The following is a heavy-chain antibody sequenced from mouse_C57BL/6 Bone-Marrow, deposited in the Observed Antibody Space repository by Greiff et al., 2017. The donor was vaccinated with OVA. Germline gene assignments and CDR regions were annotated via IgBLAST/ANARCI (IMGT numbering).Heavy chain of an antibody. CDR2: ISSGSSTI. CDR1: GFTFSDYG. D-gene: IGHD1-1*01. J-gene: IGHJ4*01. Sequence: EVKLVESGGGLVKPGGSLKLSCAASGFTFSDYGMHWVRQAPEKGLEWVAYISSGSSTIYYADTVKGRFTISRDNAKNTLFLQMTSLRSEDTAMYYCASPLLRWDYYAMDYWGQGTSVTVSS. V-gene: IGHV5-17*01. CDR3: ASPLLRWDYYAMDY.